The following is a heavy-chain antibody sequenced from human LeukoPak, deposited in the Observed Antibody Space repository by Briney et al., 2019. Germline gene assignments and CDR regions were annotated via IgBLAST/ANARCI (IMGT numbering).Heavy chain of an antibody. D-gene: IGHD2-2*02. V-gene: IGHV1-18*01. CDR3: ARVGRNYCSSTSCYTTMDYYGMDV. J-gene: IGHJ6*02. CDR1: GYTFTSYG. CDR2: ISAYNGNT. Sequence: ASVKVSCKASGYTFTSYGISWVRQAPGQGLEWMGWISAYNGNTNYAQKLQGRVTMTTDTSTSTAYMALRSLRSDDTAVYYCARVGRNYCSSTSCYTTMDYYGMDVWGQGTTVTVSS.